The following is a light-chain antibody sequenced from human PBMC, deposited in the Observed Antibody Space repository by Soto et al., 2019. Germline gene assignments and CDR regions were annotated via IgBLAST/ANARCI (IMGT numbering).Light chain of an antibody. CDR2: GAS. Sequence: ELVLTQSPGTLSVYPWDSATLSCRASQSVSSSYLAWYQQKTGQAPRILIYGASSRATGIPDRFSGSGSGTDFTLTISSLEPEDFAVYYCQQYGSSTIACGQGTRLEIK. V-gene: IGKV3-20*01. J-gene: IGKJ5*01. CDR1: QSVSSSY. CDR3: QQYGSSTIA.